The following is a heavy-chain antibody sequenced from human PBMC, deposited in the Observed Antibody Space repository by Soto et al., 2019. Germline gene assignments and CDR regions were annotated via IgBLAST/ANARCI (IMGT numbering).Heavy chain of an antibody. CDR1: GGSISSYY. V-gene: IGHV4-4*07. J-gene: IGHJ5*02. Sequence: PSDTLSLTCTVSGGSISSYYWSWIRQPAGKGLEWIGRIYTSGSTNYNPSLKSRVTMSVDTSKNQFSLKLSSVTAADTAVYYCARDHIVVVPAAILGWFDPWGQGTLVTVSS. D-gene: IGHD2-2*02. CDR3: ARDHIVVVPAAILGWFDP. CDR2: IYTSGST.